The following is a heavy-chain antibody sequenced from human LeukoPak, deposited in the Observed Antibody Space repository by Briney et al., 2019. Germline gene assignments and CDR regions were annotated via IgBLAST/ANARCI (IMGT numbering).Heavy chain of an antibody. CDR1: GGSFSGYN. V-gene: IGHV4-34*01. CDR2: INHSGST. J-gene: IGHJ3*02. D-gene: IGHD5-18*01. Sequence: PSVTLSLTCAVCGGSFSGYNWSWMRQPPGQGLEGMREINHSGSTNYHTSRDSRVTISDNTINKHFSLKLSSRTDADTAVYYCGSEIGYGITGPYDAFDIWGQGTMVTVSS. CDR3: GSEIGYGITGPYDAFDI.